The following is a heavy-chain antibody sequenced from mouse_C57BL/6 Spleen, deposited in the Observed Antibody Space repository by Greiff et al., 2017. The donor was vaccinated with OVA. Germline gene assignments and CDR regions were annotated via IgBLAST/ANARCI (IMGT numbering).Heavy chain of an antibody. CDR2: IYPGDGDT. CDR3: ARLEITTHYFDY. Sequence: QVQLKQSGAELVKPGASVKISCKASGYAFSSYWMNWVKQRPGKGLEWIGQIYPGDGDTNYNGKFKGKATLTADKSSSTAYMQLSSLTSEDSAVYFCARLEITTHYFDYWGQGTTLTVSS. J-gene: IGHJ2*01. CDR1: GYAFSSYW. V-gene: IGHV1-80*01. D-gene: IGHD1-1*01.